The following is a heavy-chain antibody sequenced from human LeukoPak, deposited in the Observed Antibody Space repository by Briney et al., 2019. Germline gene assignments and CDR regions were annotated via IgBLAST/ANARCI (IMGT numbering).Heavy chain of an antibody. J-gene: IGHJ4*02. CDR3: AKGIKVLRFLEWLFDFDY. CDR2: ISGSGGST. Sequence: PGGSLRLSCAASGFTFSSYAMSWVRQAPGKGLEWVSAISGSGGSTYYADSVKGRFTISRDNSKNTLYLQMNSLRAEDTAVYYCAKGIKVLRFLEWLFDFDYWGQGTLVTVSS. CDR1: GFTFSSYA. V-gene: IGHV3-23*01. D-gene: IGHD3-3*01.